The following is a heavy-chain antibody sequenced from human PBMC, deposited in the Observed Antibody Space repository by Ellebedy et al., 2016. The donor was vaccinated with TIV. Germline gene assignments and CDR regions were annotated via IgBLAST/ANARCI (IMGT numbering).Heavy chain of an antibody. J-gene: IGHJ4*02. CDR1: GGSISSGGYY. D-gene: IGHD5-18*01. Sequence: SETLSLTCTVSGGSISSGGYYWSWFRQHPGTGPEWIGYIYNSGGTYYNPSLKSRVTISGDTSKNQLSLRLSSVTAADTAVYYCARGPKYSFAEQSEYWGQGTLVTVSS. V-gene: IGHV4-31*03. CDR3: ARGPKYSFAEQSEY. CDR2: IYNSGGT.